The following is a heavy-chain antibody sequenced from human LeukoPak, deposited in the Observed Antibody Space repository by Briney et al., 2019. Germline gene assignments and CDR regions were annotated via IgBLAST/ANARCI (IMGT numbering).Heavy chain of an antibody. CDR3: ARLIQQLGSVGAFDI. D-gene: IGHD6-6*01. CDR1: GYSFTSYW. CDR2: IYPGDSDT. J-gene: IGHJ3*02. Sequence: GESLKISCKGSGYSFTSYWIGWVRQMPGKGLEWMGIIYPGDSDTRYSPSFQGQVTISADKSISTAYLQWGSLKASDTAMYYCARLIQQLGSVGAFDIWGQGTMVTVSS. V-gene: IGHV5-51*01.